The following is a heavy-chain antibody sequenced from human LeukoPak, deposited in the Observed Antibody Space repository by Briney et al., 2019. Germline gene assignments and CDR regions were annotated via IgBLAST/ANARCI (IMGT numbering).Heavy chain of an antibody. CDR3: AKDPDSSGYQSYFDY. CDR1: GISFRSYG. CDR2: IWYDASNK. Sequence: RSGGSLRLSCAASGISFRSYGMHWVRQAPGKGLEWVTFIWYDASNKYYAESVKGRFTISRDNSKNTLYLQMNSLRAEDTAVYYCAKDPDSSGYQSYFDYWGQGTLVTVSS. D-gene: IGHD3-22*01. J-gene: IGHJ4*02. V-gene: IGHV3-30*02.